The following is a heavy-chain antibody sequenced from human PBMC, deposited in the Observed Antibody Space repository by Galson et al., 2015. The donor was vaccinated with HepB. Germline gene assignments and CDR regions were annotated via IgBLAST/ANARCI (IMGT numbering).Heavy chain of an antibody. CDR2: MSYNGSYE. Sequence: SLRLSCAASEFTFSNYGMHWVRQAPGKGLEWVAVMSYNGSYEQYVDSVKGRFTISRDNAKNSLYLQMNSLRDEDTAVYYCAKDKGLGRLSEGMDVWGQGTTVTVSS. CDR1: EFTFSNYG. D-gene: IGHD3-10*01. J-gene: IGHJ6*02. CDR3: AKDKGLGRLSEGMDV. V-gene: IGHV3-30*18.